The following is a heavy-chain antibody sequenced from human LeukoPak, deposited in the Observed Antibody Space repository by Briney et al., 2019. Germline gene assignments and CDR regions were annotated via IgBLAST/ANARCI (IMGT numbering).Heavy chain of an antibody. CDR2: ISSSSSYT. Sequence: GGSLRLSCAASGFTFSDYYMSWIRQAPGKGLEWVSYISSSSSYTNYADSVKGRFTISRDNAKNSLYLQMNSLRAEDTAVYYCARDGPGRRTVTTGRSYFDYWGQGTLVTVSS. J-gene: IGHJ4*02. CDR3: ARDGPGRRTVTTGRSYFDY. V-gene: IGHV3-11*06. D-gene: IGHD4-17*01. CDR1: GFTFSDYY.